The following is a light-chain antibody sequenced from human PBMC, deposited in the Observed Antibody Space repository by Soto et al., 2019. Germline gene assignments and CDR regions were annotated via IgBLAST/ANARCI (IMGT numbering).Light chain of an antibody. J-gene: IGKJ5*01. Sequence: DIQMTQSPSSLSASVGDRVTITCRASQGISNFLAWYQQKPGKVPKLLISAASTLQSGVPSRFSGSGSGTDFTLTINSLQPDDVATYYCQKYSSGITFGQGTRLEI. CDR3: QKYSSGIT. CDR1: QGISNF. V-gene: IGKV1-27*01. CDR2: AAS.